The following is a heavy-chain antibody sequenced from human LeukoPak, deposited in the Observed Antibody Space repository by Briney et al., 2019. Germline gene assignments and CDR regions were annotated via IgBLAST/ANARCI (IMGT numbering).Heavy chain of an antibody. D-gene: IGHD2/OR15-2a*01. CDR2: INSDGSST. V-gene: IGHV3-74*01. J-gene: IGHJ4*02. CDR3: ARDLSSDH. CDR1: GFTFSTYW. Sequence: PGGSLRLSCRATGFTFSTYWVHWVRQAPGKGLVWVSRINSDGSSTSYADSVKGRITISKDNAKNTVYLQMNSLRVEDTGVYYCARDLSSDHWGQGTLVTVSS.